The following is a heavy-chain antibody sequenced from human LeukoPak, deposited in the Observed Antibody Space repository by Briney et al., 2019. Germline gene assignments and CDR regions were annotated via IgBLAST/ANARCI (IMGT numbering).Heavy chain of an antibody. Sequence: SETLSLTCTVSGGSISSYYWSWIRQPPGKGLEWIGYIYYSGSTNYNPSLKSRVTISVDTSKNQFSLKLSSVTAADTAVYYCARRGSGSYFDYWGQGTLVAVSS. V-gene: IGHV4-59*08. D-gene: IGHD1-26*01. J-gene: IGHJ4*02. CDR3: ARRGSGSYFDY. CDR2: IYYSGST. CDR1: GGSISSYY.